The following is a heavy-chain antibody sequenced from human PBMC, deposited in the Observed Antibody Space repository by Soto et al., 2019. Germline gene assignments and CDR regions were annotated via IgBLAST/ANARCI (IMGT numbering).Heavy chain of an antibody. CDR3: ANDPIDDFWSGYPRYYYYGMDV. J-gene: IGHJ6*02. D-gene: IGHD3-3*01. Sequence: EVQLLESGGGLVQPGGSLRLSCAASGFTFSSYAMSWVRQAPGKGLEWVSAISGRGGSTYYADSVKGRFTISRDNSKNTRYLQMNSLRAEDTAVYYCANDPIDDFWSGYPRYYYYGMDVWGQGTTVTVSS. V-gene: IGHV3-23*01. CDR1: GFTFSSYA. CDR2: ISGRGGST.